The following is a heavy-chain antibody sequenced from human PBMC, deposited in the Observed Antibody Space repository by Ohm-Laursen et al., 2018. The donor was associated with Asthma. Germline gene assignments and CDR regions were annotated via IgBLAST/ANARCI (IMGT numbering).Heavy chain of an antibody. CDR1: GYTFIGYY. V-gene: IGHV1-46*01. Sequence: ASVKVSCKASGYTFIGYYIHWVRQAPGQGLGWMGIMDPSSNFATYAQKFQGRVTMTTDTSTSTAYMELRGLRSDDTAVYYCARVLSYYDHSSYYDRIDYWGQGSLVTVSS. D-gene: IGHD3-22*01. CDR3: ARVLSYYDHSSYYDRIDY. CDR2: MDPSSNFA. J-gene: IGHJ4*02.